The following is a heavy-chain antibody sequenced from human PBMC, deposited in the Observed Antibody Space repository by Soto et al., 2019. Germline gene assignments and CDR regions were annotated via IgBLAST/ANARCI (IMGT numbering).Heavy chain of an antibody. Sequence: ASVKVSCKASGYTFTSYYMHWVRQAPGQGLEWMGIINPSGGSTSYAQKFQGRVTMTRDTSTSTVYMELSSLRSEDTAVYYCARGTGSSRPYYYYGMDVWGQGTTVTVS. CDR2: INPSGGST. J-gene: IGHJ6*02. D-gene: IGHD6-13*01. CDR3: ARGTGSSRPYYYYGMDV. V-gene: IGHV1-46*01. CDR1: GYTFTSYY.